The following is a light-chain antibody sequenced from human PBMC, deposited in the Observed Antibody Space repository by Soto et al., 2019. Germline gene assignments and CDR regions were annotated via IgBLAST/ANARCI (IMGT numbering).Light chain of an antibody. Sequence: QSVLTQPASVSGSPGQSIPIPCTGTSSDIGSSNLVSWYQDHPGKAPKLIIYEATQRPSGISYRFSGSKSGNTASLTISGLQAEDEADYYCCSYAGSNTYVFGTGTKVTVL. V-gene: IGLV2-23*01. CDR3: CSYAGSNTYV. CDR1: SSDIGSSNL. J-gene: IGLJ1*01. CDR2: EAT.